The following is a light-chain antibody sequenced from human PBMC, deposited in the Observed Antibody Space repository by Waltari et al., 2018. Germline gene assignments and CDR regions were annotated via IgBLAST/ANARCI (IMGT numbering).Light chain of an antibody. V-gene: IGLV2-14*03. CDR3: SSYTTSGTLI. CDR2: AVT. CDR1: ISDVGAYNY. Sequence: QSALTQPASVSGSPGQSITLSCPGTISDVGAYNYVSWYQQHPGKPPQLIIYAVTKRPSGVSNRFSGSKSGTTASLTISGLQAEDEADFYCSSYTTSGTLIFGGGTKLTVL. J-gene: IGLJ2*01.